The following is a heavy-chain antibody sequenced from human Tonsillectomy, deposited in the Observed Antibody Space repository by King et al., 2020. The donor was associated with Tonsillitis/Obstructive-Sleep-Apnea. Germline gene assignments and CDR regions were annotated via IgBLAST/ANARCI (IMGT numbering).Heavy chain of an antibody. CDR1: GGTFSSYA. J-gene: IGHJ4*02. Sequence: QLVQSGAEVKKPGSSVKVSCKASGGTFSSYAISWVRQAPGQGLEWMGGIIPILGTANYAQKFQGRVTITADESTSTAYMELSSLRSEDTAVYYCASPRRPSMTTVTTKSGFDYWGQGTLVTVSS. CDR2: IIPILGTA. D-gene: IGHD4-17*01. V-gene: IGHV1-69*01. CDR3: ASPRRPSMTTVTTKSGFDY.